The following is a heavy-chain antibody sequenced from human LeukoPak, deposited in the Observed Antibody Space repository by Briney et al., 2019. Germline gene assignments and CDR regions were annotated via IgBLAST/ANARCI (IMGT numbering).Heavy chain of an antibody. V-gene: IGHV4-59*01. D-gene: IGHD3-22*01. CDR3: ARQSISGSSLSYFDY. Sequence: KPSETLSPTCTVSGGSISSYYWSWIRQPPGKGLEWIGNIYDSGSTNYNPSLKSRVTISVDTSKNQCSLKLSSVTAADTAVYYCARQSISGSSLSYFDYWGQGTLVNVSS. J-gene: IGHJ4*02. CDR2: IYDSGST. CDR1: GGSISSYY.